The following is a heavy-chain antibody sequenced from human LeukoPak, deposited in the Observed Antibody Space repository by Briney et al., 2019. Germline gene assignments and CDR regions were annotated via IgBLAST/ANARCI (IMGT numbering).Heavy chain of an antibody. CDR3: ARGRARYGMDV. Sequence: ASVKVSCKASSDTFTNYDINWVRQATGQGLEWMGWMNPNSGKSGHAQKFQGKVTMTRNTSISTAYMEVSSLRSEDTAVYYCARGRARYGMDVWGQGTTVTVSS. V-gene: IGHV1-8*01. J-gene: IGHJ6*02. CDR2: MNPNSGKS. CDR1: SDTFTNYD.